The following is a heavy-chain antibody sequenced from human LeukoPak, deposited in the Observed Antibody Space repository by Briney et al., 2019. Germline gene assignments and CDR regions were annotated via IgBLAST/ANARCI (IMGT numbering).Heavy chain of an antibody. Sequence: PSETLSLTCTVSGGSISSGGYYWSWIRQHPGKGLEWIGYIYYSGSTYYNPSLKSRVTISVDTSKNQFSLKLSSVTAADTAVYYCARGKGPDDFWSGYYTFYYGQYYFDYWGQGTLVTVSS. D-gene: IGHD3-3*01. CDR2: IYYSGST. V-gene: IGHV4-31*03. CDR3: ARGKGPDDFWSGYYTFYYGQYYFDY. CDR1: GGSISSGGYY. J-gene: IGHJ4*02.